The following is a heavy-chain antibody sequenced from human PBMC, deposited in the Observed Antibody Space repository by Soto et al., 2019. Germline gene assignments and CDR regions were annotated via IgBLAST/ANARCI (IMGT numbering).Heavy chain of an antibody. CDR3: ARDRVESGYPEYFQH. V-gene: IGHV3-23*01. Sequence: GGSLRLSCAASGFTFSTYAMSWVRQTPGKGLEWVSAISGSGGNTYYADSVKSRFTISRDNSKKTLYLKKNSLKAEDTALYYSARDRVESGYPEYFQHWGQGTLVTVSS. D-gene: IGHD3-22*01. CDR1: GFTFSTYA. CDR2: ISGSGGNT. J-gene: IGHJ1*01.